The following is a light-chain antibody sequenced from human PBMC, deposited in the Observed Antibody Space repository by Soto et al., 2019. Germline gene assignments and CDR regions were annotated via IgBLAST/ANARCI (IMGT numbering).Light chain of an antibody. CDR3: QQSYGPPFT. V-gene: IGKV1-39*01. Sequence: DIQMTQSPSSLSASVGDRVTITCRASQSISTYLNWYQQKPGKAPKLLIYTASSLQSGVPSRFSGSGSGTDFTLAISSLQPEDFATYYCQQSYGPPFTFGPGTNVDIK. CDR1: QSISTY. J-gene: IGKJ3*01. CDR2: TAS.